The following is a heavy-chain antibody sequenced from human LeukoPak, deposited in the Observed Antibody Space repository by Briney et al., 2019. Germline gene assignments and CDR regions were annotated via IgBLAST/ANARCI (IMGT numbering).Heavy chain of an antibody. V-gene: IGHV1-8*01. J-gene: IGHJ4*02. CDR1: GYTFTSYD. CDR3: ARVLAAAGSLDY. D-gene: IGHD6-13*01. Sequence: ASVKVSCKASGYTFTSYDINWVRQATGQGLEWMGWMNPNSGNTGYAQKFQGRVTMTRNTSISTAYMGLSSLRSEDTAVYYCARVLAAAGSLDYWGQGTLVTVSS. CDR2: MNPNSGNT.